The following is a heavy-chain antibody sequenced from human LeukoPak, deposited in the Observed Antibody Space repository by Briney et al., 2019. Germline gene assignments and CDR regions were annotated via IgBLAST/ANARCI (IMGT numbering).Heavy chain of an antibody. Sequence: GGSLRLSCAASGFTFTNYSVNWVRQAPGKGLDWVSYISSSSSTIYYADSVKGRFTISRDNAKNSLYLQMNSLRAEDTAVYYCAKGAMASILNWGQGTLVTVSS. CDR2: ISSSSSTI. V-gene: IGHV3-48*04. CDR1: GFTFTNYS. CDR3: AKGAMASILN. D-gene: IGHD5-18*01. J-gene: IGHJ4*02.